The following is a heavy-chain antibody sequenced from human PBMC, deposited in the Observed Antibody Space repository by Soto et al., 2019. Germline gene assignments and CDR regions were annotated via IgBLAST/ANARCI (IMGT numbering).Heavy chain of an antibody. CDR2: ISGGGSTT. Sequence: EVQLLESGGGLVQPGGSLSLSCAVSGFTFSNYAMSWVRQAPGKGLEWVSFISGGGSTTYYADSVKGRFTISRDNSKNTLYLQMNSLSAGDTAVYYCAKDKKREGMIVVVMTSGFDFWGQGTLVSVSS. J-gene: IGHJ4*02. CDR3: AKDKKREGMIVVVMTSGFDF. CDR1: GFTFSNYA. D-gene: IGHD3-22*01. V-gene: IGHV3-23*01.